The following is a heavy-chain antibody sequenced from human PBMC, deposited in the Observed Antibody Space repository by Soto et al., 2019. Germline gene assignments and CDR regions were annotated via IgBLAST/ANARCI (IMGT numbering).Heavy chain of an antibody. V-gene: IGHV4-34*01. CDR2: INHSGST. D-gene: IGHD3-22*01. CDR3: ARAQTPQNRKYYYDSSGYYYGISGSFDY. Sequence: SETLSLTCAVYGGSFSGYYWSWIRQPPGKGLEWIGEINHSGSTNYNPSLKSRVTISVDTSKNQFSLKLSSVTAADTAVYYCARAQTPQNRKYYYDSSGYYYGISGSFDYWGQGTLVTVSS. CDR1: GGSFSGYY. J-gene: IGHJ4*02.